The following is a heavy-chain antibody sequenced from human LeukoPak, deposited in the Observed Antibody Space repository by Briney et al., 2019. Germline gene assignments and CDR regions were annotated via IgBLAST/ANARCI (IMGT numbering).Heavy chain of an antibody. CDR3: AKDLLWFGELPYPGLTHYYGMDV. Sequence: GGSLRLSCAAYGFTFSSYGMSWDRQAPGKGLEWVSAISGSGGSTYYADSVKGRFTISRDNSKNTLYLQMNSLRAEDTAVYYCAKDLLWFGELPYPGLTHYYGMDVWGQGSTVTVSS. CDR2: ISGSGGST. D-gene: IGHD3-10*01. CDR1: GFTFSSYG. J-gene: IGHJ6*02. V-gene: IGHV3-23*01.